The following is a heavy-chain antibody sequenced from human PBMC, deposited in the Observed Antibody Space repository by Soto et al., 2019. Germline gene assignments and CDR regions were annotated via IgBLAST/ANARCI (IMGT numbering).Heavy chain of an antibody. D-gene: IGHD1-1*01. CDR2: IYHTGST. J-gene: IGHJ4*02. Sequence: NPSETLSLTCTVSGGSISSGDYYWTWIRQPPGKGLEWIGSIYHTGSTYYSKSLRSRLTMSVDTSKSQFSLRLSSVTAADTAVYYCARATGTLRSRNCDYWGQGSLVTVSS. CDR3: ARATGTLRSRNCDY. V-gene: IGHV4-31*03. CDR1: GGSISSGDYY.